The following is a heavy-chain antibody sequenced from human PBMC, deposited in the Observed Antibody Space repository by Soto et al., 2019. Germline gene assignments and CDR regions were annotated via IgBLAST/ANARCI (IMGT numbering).Heavy chain of an antibody. V-gene: IGHV3-48*03. CDR1: GFSFSDYE. CDR3: TRGAGFFYGVDV. CDR2: ISFSGSTI. Sequence: PGGSLRLSCAASGFSFSDYEMNWVRQAPGKGLEWIAHISFSGSTIYYADSVQGLFYSARDNSKNFLFLQMSGLGADDSAVYYCTRGAGFFYGVDVWGLGTTVTVSS. D-gene: IGHD3-10*01. J-gene: IGHJ6*02.